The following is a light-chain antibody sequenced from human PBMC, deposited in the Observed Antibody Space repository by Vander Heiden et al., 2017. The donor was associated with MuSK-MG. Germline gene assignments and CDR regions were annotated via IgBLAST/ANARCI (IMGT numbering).Light chain of an antibody. CDR3: LLYYGGAHV. J-gene: IGLJ1*01. Sequence: QTLVTQEPSLTVSPGGTVTPTCPSSTGAVTSGYYPNWFQQKPGQAPRPLIYSTTYKPAWTPARFSGSLLGGKAALTLSGVQPEDEAEYYCLLYYGGAHVFGTGTTVTVL. CDR2: STT. CDR1: TGAVTSGYY. V-gene: IGLV7-43*01.